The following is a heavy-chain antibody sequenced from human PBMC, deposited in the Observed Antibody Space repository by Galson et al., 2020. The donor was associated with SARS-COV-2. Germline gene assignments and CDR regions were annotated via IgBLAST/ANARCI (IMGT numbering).Heavy chain of an antibody. J-gene: IGHJ6*02. V-gene: IGHV3-74*01. CDR3: ARSLERGYSYGSVGYYYYYYGMDV. Sequence: GESLKISCAASGFTFSSYWMHWVRQAPGKGLVWVSRINSDGSSTSYADSVKGRFTISRDNAKNTLYLQMNSLRAEDTAVYYCARSLERGYSYGSVGYYYYYYGMDVWGQGTTVTVSS. D-gene: IGHD5-18*01. CDR1: GFTFSSYW. CDR2: INSDGSST.